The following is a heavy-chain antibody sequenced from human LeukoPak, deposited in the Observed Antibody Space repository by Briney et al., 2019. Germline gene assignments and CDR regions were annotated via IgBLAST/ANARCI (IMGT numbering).Heavy chain of an antibody. Sequence: VASVKVSCKASGYTFTAYYMHWLRQAPGQGLEWMGWINVNSGDTNYAQKFQGRVTMTRDTSITTAYMELSSLRSDDTAAYYCARDGALDYWGQGTLVTVSS. CDR1: GYTFTAYY. D-gene: IGHD3-16*01. V-gene: IGHV1-2*02. CDR3: ARDGALDY. J-gene: IGHJ4*02. CDR2: INVNSGDT.